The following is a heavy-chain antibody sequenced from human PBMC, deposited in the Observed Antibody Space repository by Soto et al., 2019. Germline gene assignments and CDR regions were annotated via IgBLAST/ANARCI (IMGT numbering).Heavy chain of an antibody. V-gene: IGHV4-31*03. J-gene: IGHJ5*02. CDR2: IYYSGST. D-gene: IGHD4-17*01. CDR1: GGSISSGGYY. Sequence: QVQLQESGPGLVKPSQTLCLTCTVSGGSISSGGYYWSWIRQHPGKGLEWIGYIYYSGSTYYNPSLKSRVTISVDTSKNQFSLKLSSVTAADTAVYYCARDGDHDYGDYAGWFDPWGQGTLVTVSS. CDR3: ARDGDHDYGDYAGWFDP.